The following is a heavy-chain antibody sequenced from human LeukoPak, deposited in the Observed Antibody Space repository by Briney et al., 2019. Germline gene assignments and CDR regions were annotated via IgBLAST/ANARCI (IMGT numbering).Heavy chain of an antibody. Sequence: GASVKVSCKASGYTFTGYYMHWVRQAPGQGLEWMGWINPNSGGTNYAQKFQGRVTMTRDTSITPAYIELNRLISYGTALDFWAKDPRSRYCCCGSCPHFCHWGQGTLVTVSS. D-gene: IGHD2-15*01. CDR1: GYTFTGYY. CDR2: INPNSGGT. V-gene: IGHV1-2*02. CDR3: AKDPRSRYCCCGSCPHFCH. J-gene: IGHJ1*01.